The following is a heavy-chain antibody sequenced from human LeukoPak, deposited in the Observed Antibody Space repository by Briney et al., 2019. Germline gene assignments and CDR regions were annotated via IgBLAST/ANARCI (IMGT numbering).Heavy chain of an antibody. CDR3: ARKQRYYGSGSYPHNWFDP. CDR2: INHSGST. J-gene: IGHJ5*02. Sequence: PSETLSLTCAVYGGSFRGYYWSWIRQPPGKGLEWIGEINHSGSTNYNPSLKSRVTISVDTSKNQFSLKLSSVTAADTAVYYCARKQRYYGSGSYPHNWFDPWGQGTLVTVSS. CDR1: GGSFRGYY. D-gene: IGHD3-10*01. V-gene: IGHV4-34*01.